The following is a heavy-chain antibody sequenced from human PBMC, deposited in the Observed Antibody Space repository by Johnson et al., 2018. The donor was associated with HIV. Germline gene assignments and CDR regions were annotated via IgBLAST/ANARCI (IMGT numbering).Heavy chain of an antibody. CDR1: EFTFSSYA. J-gene: IGHJ3*02. D-gene: IGHD4-17*01. Sequence: QVQLVESGGGVVQPGRSLRLSCAASEFTFSSYAMHWVRQAPGKGLEWVAVISYDGSNKYYADSVKGRFTISRDNSKNTLYLQMNSLRAEDTAVYYCARALTTDAFDIWGQGTMVTVSS. V-gene: IGHV3-30-3*01. CDR2: ISYDGSNK. CDR3: ARALTTDAFDI.